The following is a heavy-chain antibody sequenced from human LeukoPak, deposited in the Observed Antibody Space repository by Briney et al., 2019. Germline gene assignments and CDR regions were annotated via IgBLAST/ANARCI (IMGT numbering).Heavy chain of an antibody. CDR3: ASPLDGPSSGWYEDYYYYGMDV. D-gene: IGHD6-19*01. Sequence: ASVKVSCKAPGYTFTSYYMHWVRQAPGQGLEWMGIVNPSGGSTSYAQKFQGRVTMTRDTSTSTVYMELSSLRSEDTAVYYCASPLDGPSSGWYEDYYYYGMDVWGQGTTVTVSS. V-gene: IGHV1-46*01. CDR2: VNPSGGST. CDR1: GYTFTSYY. J-gene: IGHJ6*02.